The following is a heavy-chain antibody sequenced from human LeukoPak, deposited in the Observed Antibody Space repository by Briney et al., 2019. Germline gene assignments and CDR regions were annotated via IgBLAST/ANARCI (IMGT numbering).Heavy chain of an antibody. CDR1: GFTFSSYE. J-gene: IGHJ4*02. CDR2: ISSSGSTT. V-gene: IGHV3-48*03. CDR3: ASPTGATS. Sequence: GGSLRLSCSASGFTFSSYEMNWVRQAPGKGLEWVSYISSSGSTTYYADSVKGRITVSRDNAKNSVYLQMNSLRAEDTAVYYCASPTGATSWGQGTLVTVSS. D-gene: IGHD1-14*01.